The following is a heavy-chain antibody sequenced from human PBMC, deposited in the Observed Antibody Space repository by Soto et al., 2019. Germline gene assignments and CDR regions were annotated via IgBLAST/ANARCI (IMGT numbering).Heavy chain of an antibody. D-gene: IGHD2-15*01. Sequence: QVQLQQWGAGLLKPSETLSLTCAVYGGSFSGYYWSWIRQPPGKGLEWIGEINHSGSTNYNPSLKSRVTISVDTSKNQFSLKLSSVTAADTAVYYCARGRLLYMDVWGQGTTVTVSS. CDR1: GGSFSGYY. CDR3: ARGRLLYMDV. J-gene: IGHJ6*02. CDR2: INHSGST. V-gene: IGHV4-34*01.